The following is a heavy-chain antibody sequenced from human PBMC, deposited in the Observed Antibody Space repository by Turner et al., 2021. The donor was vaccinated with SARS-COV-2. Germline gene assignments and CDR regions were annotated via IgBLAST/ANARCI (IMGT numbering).Heavy chain of an antibody. D-gene: IGHD3-22*01. CDR2: IKQDGSEK. CDR1: GFTLSSYW. J-gene: IGHJ4*02. CDR3: ARGGLYYYDYSAYYNPAIDY. Sequence: EVQLVASGGGLVQPGGSLRLSCAASGFTLSSYWMSWVRQAPGKGLEWVANIKQDGSEKYYVDSVKGRFTISRDNAKNSLYLQMNSLRAEDTAVYYCARGGLYYYDYSAYYNPAIDYWGQGTLVTVSS. V-gene: IGHV3-7*01.